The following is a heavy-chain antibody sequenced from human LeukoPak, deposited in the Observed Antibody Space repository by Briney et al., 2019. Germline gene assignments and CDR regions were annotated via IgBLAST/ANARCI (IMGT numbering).Heavy chain of an antibody. CDR1: GFTFDDYA. Sequence: GRSLRLSCAASGFTFDDYAMHWVRQAPGKGLEWVSAISGSGGSTYYADSVKGRFTISRDNSKNTLYLQMNSLRAEDTAVYYCANDYFDYWGQGTLVTVSS. V-gene: IGHV3-23*01. CDR2: ISGSGGST. CDR3: ANDYFDY. J-gene: IGHJ4*02.